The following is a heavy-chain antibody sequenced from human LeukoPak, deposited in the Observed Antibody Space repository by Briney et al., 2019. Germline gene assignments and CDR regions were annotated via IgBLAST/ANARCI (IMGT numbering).Heavy chain of an antibody. Sequence: SETLSLTCAVYGGSFSGYYWSWIRQPPGKGLEWIGEINHSGSTNYNPSLKSRVTISVDTSKNQFSLKLSSVTAADTAVYYCASSMVLYYFDYWAREPWSPSPQ. J-gene: IGHJ4*02. V-gene: IGHV4-34*01. CDR3: ASSMVLYYFDY. CDR2: INHSGST. D-gene: IGHD3-10*01. CDR1: GGSFSGYY.